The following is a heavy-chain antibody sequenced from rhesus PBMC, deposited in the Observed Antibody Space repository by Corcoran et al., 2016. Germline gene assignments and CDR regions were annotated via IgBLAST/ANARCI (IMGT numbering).Heavy chain of an antibody. CDR3: TRSDCSSTYCSYSQDSLDV. V-gene: IGHV3-136*01. J-gene: IGHJ5-2*02. CDR1: GFTFSSYD. CDR2: ISYTGKTI. D-gene: IGHD2-15*01. Sequence: EVQLVESGGGLVQPGGSLRLSCAASGFTFSSYDMSWVRQAPGKGLEWVSYISYTGKTIYSADSVKGRFTISRDNAKNSLSLQMSSLRAEDTAVYYCTRSDCSSTYCSYSQDSLDVWGRGVLVTVSS.